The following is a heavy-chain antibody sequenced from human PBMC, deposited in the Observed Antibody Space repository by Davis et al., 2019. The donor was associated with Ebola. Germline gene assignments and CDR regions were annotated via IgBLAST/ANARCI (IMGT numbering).Heavy chain of an antibody. CDR3: ARDGRYNWNYGWFDP. D-gene: IGHD1-7*01. Sequence: ASVKVSCKASGYTFTSYAMHWVRQAPGQRLEWMGWINAGNGNTTYSQKFQGRVTITRDTSASTAYMELSSLRSEDTAVYYCARDGRYNWNYGWFDPWGQGTLVTVSS. CDR2: INAGNGNT. CDR1: GYTFTSYA. J-gene: IGHJ5*02. V-gene: IGHV1-3*01.